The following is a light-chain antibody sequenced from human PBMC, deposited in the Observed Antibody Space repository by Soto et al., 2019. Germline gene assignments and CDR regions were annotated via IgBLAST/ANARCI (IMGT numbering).Light chain of an antibody. Sequence: QSALTQPASVSGSPGQSITVSCTGTSSDVGRYNYVSWYQQHPGRAPRLIIYEVINRPAGGSNRFSGSKSGNTALLTISGLQAADEAEYYCCSYTRSSTLLFGGGTKLTVL. V-gene: IGLV2-14*01. J-gene: IGLJ2*01. CDR2: EVI. CDR3: CSYTRSSTLL. CDR1: SSDVGRYNY.